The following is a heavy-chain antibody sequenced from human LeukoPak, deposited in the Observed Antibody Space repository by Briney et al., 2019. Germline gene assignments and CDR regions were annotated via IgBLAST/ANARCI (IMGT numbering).Heavy chain of an antibody. D-gene: IGHD6-6*01. CDR1: GFTFDGYT. CDR3: AKVRRSSYYFDY. CDR2: ISWDGGST. J-gene: IGHJ4*02. V-gene: IGHV3-43*01. Sequence: PGGSLRLSCAASGFTFDGYTMHCVRQAPGKGLEWVSLISWDGGSTYYADSVRGRFTISRDNSKNTLYMQMNSLRAEDTAVYYCAKVRRSSYYFDYWGQGTLVTVSS.